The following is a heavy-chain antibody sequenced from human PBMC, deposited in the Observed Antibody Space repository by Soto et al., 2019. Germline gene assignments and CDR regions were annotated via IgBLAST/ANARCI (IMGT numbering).Heavy chain of an antibody. D-gene: IGHD6-6*01. Sequence: GVCVRHSCVASAFAYSGYWMHWVSQPPGKGLVWVSRINRDGSSTSYADSVKGRFTISRDNAKNTLYLQMNSLRAEDTAVYYCAGTLVSYYMDGWGKGTTVTVSS. V-gene: IGHV3-74*01. J-gene: IGHJ6*03. CDR2: INRDGSST. CDR1: AFAYSGYW. CDR3: AGTLVSYYMDG.